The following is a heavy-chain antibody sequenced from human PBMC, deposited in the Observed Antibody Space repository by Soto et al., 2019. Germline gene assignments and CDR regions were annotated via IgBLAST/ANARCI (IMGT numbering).Heavy chain of an antibody. V-gene: IGHV1-3*01. CDR2: INAGNGST. CDR1: GYTFTGYA. J-gene: IGHJ4*02. CDR3: ARDTGDYYDSSDILIPGY. D-gene: IGHD3-22*01. Sequence: ASVKVSCKASGYTFTGYAMHWVRQAPGQRLEWMGWINAGNGSTKYSQKFQGRVTITRDTSASTAYMELSSLRSEDTAVYYCARDTGDYYDSSDILIPGYWGQGTLVTVSS.